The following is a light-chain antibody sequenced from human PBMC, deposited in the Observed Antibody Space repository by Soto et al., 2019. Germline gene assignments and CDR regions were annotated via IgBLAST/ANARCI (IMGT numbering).Light chain of an antibody. J-gene: IGKJ1*01. CDR2: DAS. CDR3: QQRSNWPRT. V-gene: IGKV3-11*01. CDR1: QSVSSY. Sequence: DIVLTQSPGTLSLSPGERATLYCRASQSVSSYLAWYQQKPGQAPRLLIYDASNRATGIPARFSGSGSGTDFTLTISSLEPEDFAVYYCQQRSNWPRTFGQGTKVDIK.